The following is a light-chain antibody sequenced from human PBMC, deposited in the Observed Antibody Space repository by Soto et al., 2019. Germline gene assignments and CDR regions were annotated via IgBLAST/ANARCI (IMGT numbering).Light chain of an antibody. Sequence: DIVMTQSPDSLAVSLGERATINCKSSQSVLYSSNNKNYLAWYQQKPGQPPKLHIYWASTRESGVPDRFSGSGSGTDFTLTISSLQAEDVAVYYCQQYYSTLPTFGQGTKVEIK. CDR1: QSVLYSSNNKNY. V-gene: IGKV4-1*01. CDR2: WAS. CDR3: QQYYSTLPT. J-gene: IGKJ1*01.